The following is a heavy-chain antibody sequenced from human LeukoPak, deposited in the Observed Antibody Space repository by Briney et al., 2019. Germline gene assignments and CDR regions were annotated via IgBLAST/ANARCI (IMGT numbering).Heavy chain of an antibody. CDR1: GFTFSSYT. CDR2: LSSSSTYI. CDR3: ARGVQGGVNDY. Sequence: GGSLRLSCAASGFTFSSYTMNWVRQAPGKGLEWVSSLSSSSTYIYYADSVKGRFTISRDNAKNSLYLQMSSLRAEDTAVYYCARGVQGGVNDYWGQGTLVTVSS. D-gene: IGHD3-10*01. V-gene: IGHV3-21*01. J-gene: IGHJ4*02.